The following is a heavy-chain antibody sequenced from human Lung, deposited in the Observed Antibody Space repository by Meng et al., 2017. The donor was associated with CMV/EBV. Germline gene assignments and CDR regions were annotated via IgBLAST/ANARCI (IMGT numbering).Heavy chain of an antibody. D-gene: IGHD5-24*01. CDR1: GYRFTNYW. CDR3: AKLNGQMAAHY. CDR2: IYPGDSDT. Sequence: EXXXISXKASGYRFTNYWIGWVRQMPGKGLEWMGIIYPGDSDTRYSPSFQGQVTISADKSITTAYLQWSSLKASDTAMYYCAKLNGQMAAHYWGQGTLVTVSS. J-gene: IGHJ4*02. V-gene: IGHV5-51*01.